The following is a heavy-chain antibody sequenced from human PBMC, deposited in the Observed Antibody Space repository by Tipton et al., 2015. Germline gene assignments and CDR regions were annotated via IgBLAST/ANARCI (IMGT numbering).Heavy chain of an antibody. CDR2: IFYTGST. J-gene: IGHJ5*02. D-gene: IGHD3-10*02. CDR1: RGSISISDDY. V-gene: IGHV4-61*08. CDR3: ARDYVYNWFDP. Sequence: TLSLTCTVSRGSISISDDYWDWIRQPPGKGLEWIGYIFYTGSTNYNPSLKNRVTISVDTSKNQFSLKLTSVTAADTAVYYCARDYVYNWFDPWGQGTLVTVSS.